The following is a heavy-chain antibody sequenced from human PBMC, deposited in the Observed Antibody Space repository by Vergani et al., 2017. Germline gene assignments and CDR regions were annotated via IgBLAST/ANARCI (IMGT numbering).Heavy chain of an antibody. CDR1: GGSMSDFY. D-gene: IGHD2-21*01. Sequence: QVHLQESGPGVVKPSDTLSLTCTVSGGSMSDFYWTWIRQPAGRGLEWIGRIYPNGNGNYYESLRSRLTMSIDTSRSQFSLSLSSVTAADTAVYYCARGNCGVNCPKYNWLAPWGRGILVTVSS. J-gene: IGHJ5*02. V-gene: IGHV4-4*07. CDR2: IYPNGNG. CDR3: ARGNCGVNCPKYNWLAP.